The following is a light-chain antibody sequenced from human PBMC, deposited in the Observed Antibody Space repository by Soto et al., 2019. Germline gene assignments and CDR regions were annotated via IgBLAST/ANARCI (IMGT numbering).Light chain of an antibody. J-gene: IGLJ1*01. V-gene: IGLV2-8*01. CDR3: SSYAGSNTCYV. CDR2: EVS. CDR1: SSDVGGYNY. Sequence: QSVLTQPPSASGSPGQSVTISCTGTSSDVGGYNYVSWCQQHPGKAPKLMIYEVSKRPSGVPDRFSGSKSGNTASLTVSGLQAEDEADYYCSSYAGSNTCYVFGTGTKVTVL.